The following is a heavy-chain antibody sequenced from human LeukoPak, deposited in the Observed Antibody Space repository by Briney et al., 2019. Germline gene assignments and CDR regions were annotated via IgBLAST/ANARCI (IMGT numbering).Heavy chain of an antibody. CDR2: IYPGDSDT. CDR3: ASFGSYYYDSSAPGDY. J-gene: IGHJ4*02. Sequence: GESLKISCKGSGYSFTSYWIGWVRQMPGKGLEWMGIIYPGDSDTRYSPSFQGQVTISAEKSISTAYLQWSSLKASDTAMYYCASFGSYYYDSSAPGDYWGQGTLVTVSS. CDR1: GYSFTSYW. D-gene: IGHD3-22*01. V-gene: IGHV5-51*01.